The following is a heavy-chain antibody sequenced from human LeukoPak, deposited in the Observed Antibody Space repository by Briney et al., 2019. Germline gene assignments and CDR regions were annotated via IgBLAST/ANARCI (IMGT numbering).Heavy chain of an antibody. CDR1: GFTFNTFC. CDR2: IKHDGSEK. J-gene: IGHJ4*02. D-gene: IGHD5-12*01. CDR3: ARVEASGYDYGAFDY. Sequence: GGSLRLSCAASGFTFNTFCMSWVRQAPGKGLEWVANIKHDGSEKYYVDSVKGRFTISRDNAKNSLYLQMSSLRADYTAVYYCARVEASGYDYGAFDYWGQGTLVTVSS. V-gene: IGHV3-7*01.